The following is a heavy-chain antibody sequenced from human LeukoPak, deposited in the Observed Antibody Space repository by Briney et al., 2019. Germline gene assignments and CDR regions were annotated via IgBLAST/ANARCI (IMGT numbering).Heavy chain of an antibody. CDR3: VYTSGWTNFYYYGMDV. J-gene: IGHJ6*02. Sequence: SETLSLTCSVSSASISRDFWSWIRQPPGKGLEWIGYIHYSGLTNYSPSLESRVTISVDTSQNQFSLKLRSVTAEDTAVYYCVYTSGWTNFYYYGMDVWGQGTTVTVSS. V-gene: IGHV4-59*01. CDR2: IHYSGLT. D-gene: IGHD6-19*01. CDR1: SASISRDF.